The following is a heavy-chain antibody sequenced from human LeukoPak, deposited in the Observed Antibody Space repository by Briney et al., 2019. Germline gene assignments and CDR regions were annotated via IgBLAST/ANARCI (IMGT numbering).Heavy chain of an antibody. D-gene: IGHD6-13*01. Sequence: LTGGSLRLSCAASGFTFSSYGMHWVRQAPGKGLEWVAFIRYDGGNKYYADSVKGRFTTSRDNSKNTLYLQMNGLRAEDTAVYYCAKIQQLDYYYYYYGMDVWGQGTTVTVSS. CDR3: AKIQQLDYYYYYYGMDV. CDR2: IRYDGGNK. V-gene: IGHV3-30*02. CDR1: GFTFSSYG. J-gene: IGHJ6*02.